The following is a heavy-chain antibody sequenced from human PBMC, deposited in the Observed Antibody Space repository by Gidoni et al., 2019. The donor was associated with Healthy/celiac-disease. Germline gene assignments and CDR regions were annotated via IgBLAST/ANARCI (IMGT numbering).Heavy chain of an antibody. CDR1: GFTFSSDG. CDR3: AKEAGSYRYYYYYMDV. CDR2: IRYDGSNK. Sequence: QVQLVESGGGVVQPGGSLRLSCAAYGFTFSSDGMHWVRQAPGKGLEGVAFIRYDGSNKYYADSVKCRFTISRDNSNNTLYLQMNSLRAEDTAVYYCAKEAGSYRYYYYYMDVWGKGTTVTVSS. D-gene: IGHD1-26*01. J-gene: IGHJ6*03. V-gene: IGHV3-30*02.